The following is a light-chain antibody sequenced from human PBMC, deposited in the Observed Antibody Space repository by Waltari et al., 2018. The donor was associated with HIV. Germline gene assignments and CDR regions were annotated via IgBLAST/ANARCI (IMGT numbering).Light chain of an antibody. J-gene: IGLJ3*02. CDR3: QSYDSSNHAV. Sequence: NFMLTQPHSVSESPGKTVTVSCTRSSGSIASNYLQCYQQRPGSAPTTVIYGDNQRPSGVPDRFSGSIDSSSNSASLTISGLKTEDEADYYCQSYDSSNHAVFGGGTKLTVL. CDR2: GDN. CDR1: SGSIASNY. V-gene: IGLV6-57*03.